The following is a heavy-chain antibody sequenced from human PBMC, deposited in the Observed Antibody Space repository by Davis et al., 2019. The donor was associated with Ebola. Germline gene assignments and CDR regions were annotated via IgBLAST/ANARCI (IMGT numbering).Heavy chain of an antibody. J-gene: IGHJ4*02. CDR3: ARHRYYDFWSGYPYYFDY. CDR2: ISSSGSTI. CDR1: GFTFSDYY. D-gene: IGHD3-3*01. V-gene: IGHV3-11*01. Sequence: GESLKISCAASGFTFSDYYMSWIRQAPGKGLEWVSYISSSGSTIYYADSVKGRFTISRDNAKNSLYLQMNSLRAEVTAVYYCARHRYYDFWSGYPYYFDYWGQGTLVTVSS.